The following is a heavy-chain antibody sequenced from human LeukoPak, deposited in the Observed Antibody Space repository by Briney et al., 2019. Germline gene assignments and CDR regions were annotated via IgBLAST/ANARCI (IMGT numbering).Heavy chain of an antibody. J-gene: IGHJ4*02. Sequence: GGSLRLSCAASGFTFSSYAMNWVRQAPGRGPEWVSSIGGFSTDTYYADSVKGRFTISRDNSKNTLYLQMNSLRAEDTAVYYCAKLPQRPYYYDSSGYSAIDYWGQGTLVTVSS. CDR2: IGGFSTDT. V-gene: IGHV3-23*01. CDR1: GFTFSSYA. CDR3: AKLPQRPYYYDSSGYSAIDY. D-gene: IGHD3-22*01.